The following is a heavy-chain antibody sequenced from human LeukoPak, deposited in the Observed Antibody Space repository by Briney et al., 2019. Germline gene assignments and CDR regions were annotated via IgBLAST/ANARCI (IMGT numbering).Heavy chain of an antibody. Sequence: SETLSLTCTVSGGSISSYYWSWIRQPAGKGLEWIGRIYTSGSTNYNPSLRSRVTMSVDTSKNQFSLKLSSVTAADTAVYYCARDTGSGYTDAFDIWGQGTMVTVSS. V-gene: IGHV4-4*07. D-gene: IGHD3-22*01. CDR3: ARDTGSGYTDAFDI. J-gene: IGHJ3*02. CDR2: IYTSGST. CDR1: GGSISSYY.